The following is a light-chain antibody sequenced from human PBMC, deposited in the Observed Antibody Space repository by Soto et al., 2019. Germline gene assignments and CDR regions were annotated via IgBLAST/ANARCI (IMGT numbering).Light chain of an antibody. V-gene: IGLV2-18*02. J-gene: IGLJ1*01. CDR3: TSYATGSAYV. CDR2: DVS. CDR1: SSDVGGYNR. Sequence: QSALTQPPSVSGSPGQSVTISCTGTSSDVGGYNRVSWYQQPPGKAPKLLIYDVSNRPSGGSTRFSGSKSGNTASLTISGLRAEDEADYYCTSYATGSAYVFGPGTKVTVL.